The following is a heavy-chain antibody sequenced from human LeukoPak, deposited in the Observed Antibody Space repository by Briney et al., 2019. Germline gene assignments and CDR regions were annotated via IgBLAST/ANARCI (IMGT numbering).Heavy chain of an antibody. CDR2: IYYSGST. J-gene: IGHJ3*02. CDR1: GGSISSSSYY. CDR3: ARVQNPYRSGSYFDAFDI. D-gene: IGHD3-10*01. Sequence: SETLSLTCTVSGGSISSSSYYWGWIRQPPGKGLEWIGSIYYSGSTYYNPSLKSRVTISVDTSKNQFSLKLSSVTAADTAVYYCARVQNPYRSGSYFDAFDIWGQRTMVTVSS. V-gene: IGHV4-39*07.